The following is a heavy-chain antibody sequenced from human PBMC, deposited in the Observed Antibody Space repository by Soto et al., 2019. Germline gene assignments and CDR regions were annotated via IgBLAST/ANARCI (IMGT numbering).Heavy chain of an antibody. Sequence: ASVKASCTASGYTFTSYGISWVRQAPGQGLEWMGWISAYNGNTNYAQKLQGRVTMTTDTSTSTAYMELRSLRSDDTAVYYCARDLSGTIYLDYWGQGTRVTVSS. D-gene: IGHD3-9*01. V-gene: IGHV1-18*01. CDR1: GYTFTSYG. J-gene: IGHJ4*02. CDR2: ISAYNGNT. CDR3: ARDLSGTIYLDY.